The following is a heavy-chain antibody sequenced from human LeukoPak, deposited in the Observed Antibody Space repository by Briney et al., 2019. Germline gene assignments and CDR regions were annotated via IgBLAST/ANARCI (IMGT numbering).Heavy chain of an antibody. V-gene: IGHV3-23*01. J-gene: IGHJ4*02. CDR1: GFTFSSYA. CDR2: VRGSDAGT. D-gene: IGHD1-26*01. CDR3: AKNRGGSYYSGSDY. Sequence: GGSLRLSCAASGFTFSSYAMNWVRQAPGKGLEWVSAVRGSDAGTSYADSVKGRFTISRDNSKNTLYLQMNSLRAEDTAVYYCAKNRGGSYYSGSDYWGQGTLVTISS.